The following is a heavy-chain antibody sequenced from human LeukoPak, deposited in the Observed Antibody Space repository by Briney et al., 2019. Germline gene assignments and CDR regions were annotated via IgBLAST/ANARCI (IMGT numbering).Heavy chain of an antibody. J-gene: IGHJ4*02. CDR2: TYYRSKWYN. CDR3: ARDIQSNSGSWGHYFDH. D-gene: IGHD1-26*01. V-gene: IGHV6-1*01. Sequence: SQTLSLTCAISGDSVSSNSAAWNWIRQSPSRGLEWLGRTYYRSKWYNDYAVSVKSRITINPDTSKNQFSLQLNSVTPEDSAVYYCARDIQSNSGSWGHYFDHWGQGTLVTVSS. CDR1: GDSVSSNSAA.